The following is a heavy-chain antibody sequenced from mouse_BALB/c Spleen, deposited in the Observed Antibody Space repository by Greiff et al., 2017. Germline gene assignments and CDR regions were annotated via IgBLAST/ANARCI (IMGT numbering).Heavy chain of an antibody. CDR3: ARGARGFAY. V-gene: IGHV3-2*02. CDR1: GYSITSDYA. Sequence: EVHLVESGPGLVKPSQSLSLTCTVTGYSITSDYAWNWIRQFPGNKLEWMGYISYSGSTSYNPSLKSRISITRDTSKNQFFLQLNSVTTEDTATYYCARGARGFAYWGQGTLVTVSA. J-gene: IGHJ3*01. CDR2: ISYSGST.